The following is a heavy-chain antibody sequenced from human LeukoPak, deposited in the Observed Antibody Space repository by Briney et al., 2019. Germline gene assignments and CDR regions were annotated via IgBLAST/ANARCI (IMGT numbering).Heavy chain of an antibody. CDR2: ISGGTT. Sequence: GRSLTLSCTASGFTFGDYLMSWFRQAPGKGREWMGFISGGTTEYAASVKGRFTISRDDSTSIAYLQMNSLTTEDTAVYYCSRGSGWLSVYWGQGTLVTVSS. CDR3: SRGSGWLSVY. D-gene: IGHD6-19*01. J-gene: IGHJ4*02. V-gene: IGHV3-49*03. CDR1: GFTFGDYL.